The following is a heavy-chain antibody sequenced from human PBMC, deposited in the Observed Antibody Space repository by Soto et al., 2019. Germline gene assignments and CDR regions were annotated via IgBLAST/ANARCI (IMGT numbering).Heavy chain of an antibody. CDR1: GFTFSSYA. Sequence: EVQVLESGGGLVQPGGSLRLSCAASGFTFSSYAMSWVRQAPGKGLEWVSGISGGGDSASYADSVNGRFTISRDNSKNTLFVQMNSLRAEDTAVYYCAKAKKSTSWPFDYWGQGTLVTVSS. D-gene: IGHD2-2*01. V-gene: IGHV3-23*01. J-gene: IGHJ4*02. CDR3: AKAKKSTSWPFDY. CDR2: ISGGGDSA.